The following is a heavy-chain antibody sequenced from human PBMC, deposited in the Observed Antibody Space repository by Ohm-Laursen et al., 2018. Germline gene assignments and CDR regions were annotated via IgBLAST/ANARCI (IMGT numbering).Heavy chain of an antibody. CDR2: INSNGSRT. J-gene: IGHJ6*02. V-gene: IGHV3-74*01. D-gene: IGHD3-9*01. CDR3: ARVKLTYYDILTGYYSPYYYGMDV. Sequence: SLRLSCAASGFTFSSNCMNWVRHAPGKGLGWVSIINSNGSRTTYADSVKGRFTSSRDNAKNTLYLQMNSLRAEDTAVYYCARVKLTYYDILTGYYSPYYYGMDVWGQGTTVTVSS. CDR1: GFTFSSNC.